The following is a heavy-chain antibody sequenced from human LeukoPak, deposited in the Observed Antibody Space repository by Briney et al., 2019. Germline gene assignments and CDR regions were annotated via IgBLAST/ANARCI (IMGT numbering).Heavy chain of an antibody. V-gene: IGHV3-53*01. Sequence: PGGSLRLSCAASGFTVSSNFMSWVRQAPGKGLEWVSVIYSGGSTYYADSVKGRFTISRDNSKNTLYLQMNSLRAEDTGVYYCVRGPGSSWYQADYWGQGTLVTVSS. CDR1: GFTVSSNF. J-gene: IGHJ4*02. CDR2: IYSGGST. D-gene: IGHD6-13*01. CDR3: VRGPGSSWYQADY.